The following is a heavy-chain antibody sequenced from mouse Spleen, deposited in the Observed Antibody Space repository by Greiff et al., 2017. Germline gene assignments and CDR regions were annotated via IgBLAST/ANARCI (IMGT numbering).Heavy chain of an antibody. D-gene: IGHD2-3*01. CDR1: GYSITSGYY. CDR3: ARMGYFYYFDY. Sequence: VQLKQSGPGLVKPSQSLSLTCSVTGYSITSGYYWNWIRQFPGNKLEWMGYISYDGSNNYNPSLKNRISITRDTSKNQFFLKLNSVTTEDTATYYCARMGYFYYFDYWGQGTTLTVSS. V-gene: IGHV3-6*02. CDR2: ISYDGSN. J-gene: IGHJ2*01.